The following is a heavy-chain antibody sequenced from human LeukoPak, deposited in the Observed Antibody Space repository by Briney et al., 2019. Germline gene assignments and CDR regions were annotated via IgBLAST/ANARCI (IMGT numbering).Heavy chain of an antibody. D-gene: IGHD2-2*01. CDR1: GGTFIRYA. J-gene: IGHJ5*02. Sequence: ASVKVCCKASGGTFIRYAISWVRQAPGQGLEWMGWISAYNGNTNYAQKLQGRVTMTTDTSTSTAYMELRSLRSDDTAVYYCATSNPQLLYPWGQGTLVTVSS. CDR3: ATSNPQLLYP. V-gene: IGHV1-18*01. CDR2: ISAYNGNT.